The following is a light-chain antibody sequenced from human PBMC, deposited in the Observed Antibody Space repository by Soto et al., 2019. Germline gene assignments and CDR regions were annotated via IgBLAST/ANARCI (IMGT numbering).Light chain of an antibody. CDR3: LLYDSGPYV. J-gene: IGLJ1*01. CDR1: TGAVTSDFH. CDR2: STS. V-gene: IGLV7-43*01. Sequence: QAVVTQEPSLTVSPGGTVTLTCGSSTGAVTSDFHTNWFQQKPGQAPRELIYSTSNKHSWTPARFSGSLLGGKAALTVSVVQPEDEAEYYCLLYDSGPYVFGTGTKLTVL.